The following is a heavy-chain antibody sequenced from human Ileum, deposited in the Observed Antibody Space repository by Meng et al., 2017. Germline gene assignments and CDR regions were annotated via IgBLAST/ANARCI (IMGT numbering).Heavy chain of an antibody. D-gene: IGHD3-10*01. CDR3: ATYGSGFTPPLDP. Sequence: QVQLQESGPGLVKPAGTLSLTGAGSGGSSSNGKWWSWGRQPPGKGLEWIGEISQSGTTNYYPSLNSRVSISLDKANNHLSLTLTSVTAADTAVYYCATYGSGFTPPLDPWGQGILVTVSS. CDR2: ISQSGTT. CDR1: GGSSSNGKW. V-gene: IGHV4-4*02. J-gene: IGHJ5*02.